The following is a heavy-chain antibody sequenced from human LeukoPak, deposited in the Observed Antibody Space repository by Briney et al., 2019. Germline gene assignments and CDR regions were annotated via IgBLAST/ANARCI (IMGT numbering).Heavy chain of an antibody. Sequence: ASVKVSCKASGGTFSSYAISWLRQAPGQGLEWMGGIIPIFGTANYAQKFQGRVTITADGSTSTAYMELSSLRSEDTAVYYCAREGDGYNSAIDYWDQGTLVTVSS. CDR2: IIPIFGTA. D-gene: IGHD5-24*01. V-gene: IGHV1-69*13. CDR1: GGTFSSYA. J-gene: IGHJ4*02. CDR3: AREGDGYNSAIDY.